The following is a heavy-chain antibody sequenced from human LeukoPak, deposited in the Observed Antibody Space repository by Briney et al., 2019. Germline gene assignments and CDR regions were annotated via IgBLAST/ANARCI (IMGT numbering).Heavy chain of an antibody. V-gene: IGHV3-23*01. J-gene: IGHJ4*02. CDR2: ISGSGGST. D-gene: IGHD2-2*01. CDR3: AKVSGYCSTTSCSFDY. CDR1: GFXFSSYA. Sequence: GGSLKLSCAASGFXFSSYALSWVRQAPGKGLEWVSTISGSGGSTYYADSVKGQLTISRDNSKNTLYLQVNSLRAEDTAVYYCAKVSGYCSTTSCSFDYWGQGTLVTVSS.